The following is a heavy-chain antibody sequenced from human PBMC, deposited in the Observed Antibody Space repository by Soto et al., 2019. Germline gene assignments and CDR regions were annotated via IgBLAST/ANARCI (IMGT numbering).Heavy chain of an antibody. CDR3: VHRRNTYYVIFTGYRKNWFDP. D-gene: IGHD3-9*01. CDR1: GFSLSTTGVG. Sequence: QITLKESGPTLVKPTQTLTLTCTFSGFSLSTTGVGVGWIRQAPGKALEWLALIYWDDDKRYSPSLKSRLTITKDTSKNHVVLTMTNMDPVDTATYYCVHRRNTYYVIFTGYRKNWFDPWGQGTLVTVSS. V-gene: IGHV2-5*02. CDR2: IYWDDDK. J-gene: IGHJ5*02.